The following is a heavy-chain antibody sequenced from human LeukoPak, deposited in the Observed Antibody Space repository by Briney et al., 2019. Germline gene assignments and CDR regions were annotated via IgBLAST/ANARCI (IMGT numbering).Heavy chain of an antibody. CDR2: INPNSSGT. CDR3: ATNILVREIINWFDP. CDR1: GYTFTCYY. J-gene: IGHJ5*02. D-gene: IGHD3-10*01. Sequence: GASVKVSCKASGYTFTCYYIHWVRHAPGQGLEWMGWINPNSSGTNYAQKFQGRVTMTRDTSISTAYMEMSSLRYDETAVYYCATNILVREIINWFDPWGQGNLVTVSS. V-gene: IGHV1-2*02.